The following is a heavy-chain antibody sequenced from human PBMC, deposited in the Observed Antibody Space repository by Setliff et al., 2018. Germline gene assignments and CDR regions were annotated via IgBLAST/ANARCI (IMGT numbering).Heavy chain of an antibody. D-gene: IGHD3-9*01. Sequence: GGSLRLSCAASGFTFSTYGLNWVRQAPGKGLEWISYLNNDGTTIYYADSVRGRFTISRDNARDSLYLQMNSLRAEDTAVYYCARETTYYDILTGYPLFDYWGQGTLVTVSS. CDR3: ARETTYYDILTGYPLFDY. CDR1: GFTFSTYG. J-gene: IGHJ4*02. V-gene: IGHV3-48*04. CDR2: LNNDGTTI.